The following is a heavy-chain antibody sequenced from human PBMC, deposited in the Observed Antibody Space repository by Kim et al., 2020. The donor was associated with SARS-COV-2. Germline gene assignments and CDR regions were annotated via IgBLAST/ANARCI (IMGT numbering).Heavy chain of an antibody. J-gene: IGHJ2*01. CDR1: GFTFSSYG. CDR3: ARPSSYYYDSSGYRDWYFDL. V-gene: IGHV3-33*08. D-gene: IGHD3-22*01. CDR2: IWYDGSNK. Sequence: GGSLRLSCAASGFTFSSYGMHWVRQAPGKGLEWVAVIWYDGSNKYYADSVKGRFTISRDNSKNTLYLQMNSLRAEDAAVYYCARPSSYYYDSSGYRDWYFDLXGRGTLVTVSS.